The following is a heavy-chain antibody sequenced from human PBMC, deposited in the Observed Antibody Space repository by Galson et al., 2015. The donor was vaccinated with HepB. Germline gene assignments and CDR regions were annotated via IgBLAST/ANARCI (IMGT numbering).Heavy chain of an antibody. D-gene: IGHD2-21*01. CDR1: GLTFSDYS. V-gene: IGHV3-23*01. CDR3: VKSHKISCCDH. CDR2: LSASGNRT. Sequence: SLRLSCAASGLTFSDYSMSWVRQAPGKGLEWVSGLSASGNRTYYADSVKGRFSISRDNSKNTLYLQMNSLRSDDTAIYYCVKSHKISCCDHWGQGPLVTVSS. J-gene: IGHJ4*02.